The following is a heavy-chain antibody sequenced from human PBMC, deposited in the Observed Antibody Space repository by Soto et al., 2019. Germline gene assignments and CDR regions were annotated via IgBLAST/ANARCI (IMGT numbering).Heavy chain of an antibody. D-gene: IGHD3-22*01. Sequence: PGGSLRLSCAASGFTFSSYAMHWVRQAPGKGLEYVSAISSNGGSTYYANSVKGRFTISRDNSKNTLYLQMGSLRAEDMAVYYCARARDYYDSSGFLDAFDIWGQGTMVTVSS. J-gene: IGHJ3*02. V-gene: IGHV3-64*01. CDR1: GFTFSSYA. CDR3: ARARDYYDSSGFLDAFDI. CDR2: ISSNGGST.